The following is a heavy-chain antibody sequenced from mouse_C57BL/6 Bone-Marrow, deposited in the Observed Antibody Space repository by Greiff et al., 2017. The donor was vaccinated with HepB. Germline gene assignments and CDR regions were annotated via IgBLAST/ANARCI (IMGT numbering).Heavy chain of an antibody. D-gene: IGHD1-1*01. J-gene: IGHJ1*03. Sequence: QVQLKQSGTELVKPGASVKLSCKASGYTFTSYWMHWVKQRPGQGLEWIGNINPNNGGSNYNEKFKNKATLTVDKSSSTTYMQLSSLTSEESAVYFCARSGVYGSSLYWYFDVWGTGTTVTVSS. CDR3: ARSGVYGSSLYWYFDV. V-gene: IGHV1-53*01. CDR1: GYTFTSYW. CDR2: INPNNGGS.